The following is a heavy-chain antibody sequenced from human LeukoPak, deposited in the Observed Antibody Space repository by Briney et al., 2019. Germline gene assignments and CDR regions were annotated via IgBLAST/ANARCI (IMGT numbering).Heavy chain of an antibody. J-gene: IGHJ6*02. Sequence: SLQLSWCASGFLIQYYAMDLGRPVPGKGLEWVSSHKWNSGSRCFRGSVKGRFTICRDNAKNSLYLQMDSLTVEDTAFYYCARGYCSNGRCEPYYYYYAVDVWGQGTTVTVS. CDR1: GFLIQYYA. CDR2: HKWNSGSR. D-gene: IGHD2-15*01. V-gene: IGHV3-9*01. CDR3: ARGYCSNGRCEPYYYYYAVDV.